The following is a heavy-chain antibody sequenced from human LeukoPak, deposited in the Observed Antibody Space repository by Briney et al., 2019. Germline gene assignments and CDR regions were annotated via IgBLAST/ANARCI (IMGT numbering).Heavy chain of an antibody. CDR3: ARDYYYDIENFDP. Sequence: GGSLRLSCAASGFTFSSYWMSWVRQAPGKGLEWVANIKQDGSEKYYVDSVKGRFTISRDNAKNLLYLQMNSLRAEDTAVYYCARDYYYDIENFDPWGQGTLVTVSS. CDR1: GFTFSSYW. CDR2: IKQDGSEK. V-gene: IGHV3-7*01. D-gene: IGHD3-22*01. J-gene: IGHJ5*02.